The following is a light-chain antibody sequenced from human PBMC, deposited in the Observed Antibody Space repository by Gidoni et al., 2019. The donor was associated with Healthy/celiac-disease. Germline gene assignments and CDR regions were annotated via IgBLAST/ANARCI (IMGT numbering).Light chain of an antibody. CDR1: QSVSSY. J-gene: IGKJ5*01. CDR3: QQRSNWPPT. V-gene: IGKV3-11*01. Sequence: EIVLTQSPATLSLSPGERATLSCMASQSVSSYLAWYQKKPGQAPRLLIYDASNRATGIPARFSGRGSGTDFTLTISSLEPEDFAVYYWQQRSNWPPTFGQXTRLEIK. CDR2: DAS.